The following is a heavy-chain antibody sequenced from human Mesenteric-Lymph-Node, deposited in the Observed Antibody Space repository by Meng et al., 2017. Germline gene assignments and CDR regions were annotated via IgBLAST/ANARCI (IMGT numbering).Heavy chain of an antibody. CDR2: ISSDGTST. CDR3: ARIVSSVPDNSGWRSPWYFDL. CDR1: GFTFSSDW. J-gene: IGHJ2*01. D-gene: IGHD6-19*01. Sequence: GESLKISCAASGFTFSSDWMHWVRQAPGKGLVWVARISSDGTSTMYADSVKGRFTISRDNTKNTLDLQMNSLRAEDTAVYYCARIVSSVPDNSGWRSPWYFDLWGRGTLVTVSS. V-gene: IGHV3-74*03.